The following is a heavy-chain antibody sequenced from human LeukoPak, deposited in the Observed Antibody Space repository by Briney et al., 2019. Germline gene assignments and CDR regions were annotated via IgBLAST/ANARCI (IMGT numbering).Heavy chain of an antibody. J-gene: IGHJ4*02. CDR2: IYSGGST. CDR1: GFTFSSYS. D-gene: IGHD5-12*01. V-gene: IGHV3-66*01. Sequence: GGSLRLSCAASGFTFSSYSMNWVRQAPGKGLEWVSVIYSGGSTYYADSVKGRFTISRDNSKNTLYLQMNSLRAEDTAVYYCARDSDGYSGYDPLGYWGQGTLVTVSS. CDR3: ARDSDGYSGYDPLGY.